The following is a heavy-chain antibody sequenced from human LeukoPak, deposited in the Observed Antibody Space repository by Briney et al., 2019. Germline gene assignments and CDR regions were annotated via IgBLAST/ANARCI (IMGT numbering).Heavy chain of an antibody. Sequence: PSETLSLTCAVYGGSFSGYYWSWIRQPPGKGLEWIGEINHSGSTNYNPSLKSRVTISVDTSKNQFSLKLSSVTAADTAVYYCARDRRSGYSSSWYRPADAFDIWGQGTMVTVSS. CDR2: INHSGST. CDR3: ARDRRSGYSSSWYRPADAFDI. V-gene: IGHV4-34*01. CDR1: GGSFSGYY. J-gene: IGHJ3*02. D-gene: IGHD6-13*01.